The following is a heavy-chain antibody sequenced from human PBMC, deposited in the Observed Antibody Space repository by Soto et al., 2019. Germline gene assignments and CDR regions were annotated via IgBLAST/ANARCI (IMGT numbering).Heavy chain of an antibody. CDR1: GFTFSSYA. D-gene: IGHD3-10*01. Sequence: GGSLRLSCAASGFTFSSYAMSWVRQAPGKGLEWVSAISGSGGSTYYADSVKGRFTISRDNSKNTLYLQMNSLRAEDTAVYYCAKSLAYYGSGSYPFDYWGQGTLVTVSS. CDR2: ISGSGGST. V-gene: IGHV3-23*01. J-gene: IGHJ4*02. CDR3: AKSLAYYGSGSYPFDY.